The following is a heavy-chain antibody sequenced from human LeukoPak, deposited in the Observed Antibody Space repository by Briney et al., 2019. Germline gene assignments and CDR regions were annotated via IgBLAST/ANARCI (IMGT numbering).Heavy chain of an antibody. CDR3: AKEGYYYDSSGYNYYYGMDV. D-gene: IGHD3-22*01. CDR1: GFTFSSYG. J-gene: IGHJ6*02. V-gene: IGHV3-30*18. Sequence: GRSLRLSCAASGFTFSSYGMHWVRQAPGKGLEWVAVISYDGSNKYYADSVKCRFTISRDNSKNTLYLQMNSLRAEDTAVYYCAKEGYYYDSSGYNYYYGMDVWGQGTTVTVSS. CDR2: ISYDGSNK.